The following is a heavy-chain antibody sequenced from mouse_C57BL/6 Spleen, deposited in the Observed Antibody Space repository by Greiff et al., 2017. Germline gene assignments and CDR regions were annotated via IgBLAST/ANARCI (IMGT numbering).Heavy chain of an antibody. Sequence: VKLQQPGAELVRPGSSVKLSCKASGYTFTSYWMHWVKQRPIQGLEWIGNIDPSDSETHYNQKFKDKATLTVDKSSSTAYMQLSSLPSEDSAVYYCARRGDDYAMDYWGQGTSVTVSS. V-gene: IGHV1-52*01. D-gene: IGHD3-3*01. CDR3: ARRGDDYAMDY. CDR1: GYTFTSYW. CDR2: IDPSDSET. J-gene: IGHJ4*01.